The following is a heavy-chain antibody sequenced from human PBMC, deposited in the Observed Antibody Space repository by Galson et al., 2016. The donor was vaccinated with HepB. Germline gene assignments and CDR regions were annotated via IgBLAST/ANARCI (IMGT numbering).Heavy chain of an antibody. V-gene: IGHV3-48*02. D-gene: IGHD6-6*01. CDR3: ARELVRSAFDL. J-gene: IGHJ3*01. CDR1: GFTFMNYA. CDR2: LSTSGFAT. Sequence: SLRLSCATSGFTFMNYAFTWVRQAPGKGLEWVSTLSTSGFATYSAAVNGRFTISRDNAKNSVYLQMNSLRDDDTAVYYCARELVRSAFDLWGQGTMVTVSS.